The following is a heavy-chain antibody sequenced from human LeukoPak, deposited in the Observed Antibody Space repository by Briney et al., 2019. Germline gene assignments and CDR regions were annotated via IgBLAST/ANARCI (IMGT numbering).Heavy chain of an antibody. V-gene: IGHV3-43*02. CDR2: ISGDGGST. D-gene: IGHD3-22*01. Sequence: GGSLRLSCAASGFTFDDYAMHWVRQAPGKGPEWVSLISGDGGSTYYADSVKGRFTISRDNSKNSLYLQMNSLRTEDTALYYCAKDIGDSSGYSSSFDYWGQGTLVTVSS. CDR3: AKDIGDSSGYSSSFDY. J-gene: IGHJ4*02. CDR1: GFTFDDYA.